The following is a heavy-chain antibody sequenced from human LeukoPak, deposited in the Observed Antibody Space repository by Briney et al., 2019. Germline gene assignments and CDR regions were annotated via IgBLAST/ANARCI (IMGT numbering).Heavy chain of an antibody. CDR2: IKQDGSEK. J-gene: IGHJ4*02. CDR1: GFTFGDTW. Sequence: GGSLRLSCAASGFTFGDTWMNWVRQVPGQGLEWVANIKQDGSEKFYVASVKGRFTISRDNGKSPLYLQMNSLRAEDTALYYCATSYDMGWLIGYWGQGTLVTVSS. D-gene: IGHD3/OR15-3a*01. V-gene: IGHV3-7*03. CDR3: ATSYDMGWLIGY.